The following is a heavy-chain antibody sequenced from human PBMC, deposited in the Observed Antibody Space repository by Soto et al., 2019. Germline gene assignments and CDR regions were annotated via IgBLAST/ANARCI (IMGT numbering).Heavy chain of an antibody. Sequence: QVQLQESGPGLLNPSQTLSLTCNVSGDSLTSGDYYWSWIRQDPRRGLEWMGSMHYRVTTFYNPSFTSRLRISVDTSRSQFSLRLSSVTAADPALYYCARDWQFPGCFDSWCQGILVTVSS. CDR1: GDSLTSGDYY. CDR2: MHYRVTT. J-gene: IGHJ4*02. V-gene: IGHV4-31*03. CDR3: ARDWQFPGCFDS.